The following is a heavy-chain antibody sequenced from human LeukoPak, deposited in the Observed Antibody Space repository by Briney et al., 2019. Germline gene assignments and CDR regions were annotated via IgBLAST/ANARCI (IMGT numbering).Heavy chain of an antibody. Sequence: PSETLSLTCTVHGGYISSYYWSWIRQPAGKGLEWIGRIYTSGSTNYNPSLKSRVTMSVDTSKNQFSLRLSSVTAADTAVYYCARLSIAAAGSYYFDYWGQGTLVTVSS. CDR1: GGYISSYY. J-gene: IGHJ4*02. D-gene: IGHD6-13*01. V-gene: IGHV4-4*07. CDR3: ARLSIAAAGSYYFDY. CDR2: IYTSGST.